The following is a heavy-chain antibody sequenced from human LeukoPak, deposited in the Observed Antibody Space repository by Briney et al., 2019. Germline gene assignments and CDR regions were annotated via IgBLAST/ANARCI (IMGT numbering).Heavy chain of an antibody. J-gene: IGHJ4*02. V-gene: IGHV4-59*08. CDR3: ARGSGYYGEDFEY. CDR1: GGSISNKY. D-gene: IGHD3-22*01. CDR2: IYYSGST. Sequence: SETLSLTCTVSGGSISNKYWSWIRQPPGKGLEWIGYIYYSGSTHYNPSLKSRVTISLDTSKNQFSLKLSSVTAADTAVYYCARGSGYYGEDFEYWGQGTLVTVSS.